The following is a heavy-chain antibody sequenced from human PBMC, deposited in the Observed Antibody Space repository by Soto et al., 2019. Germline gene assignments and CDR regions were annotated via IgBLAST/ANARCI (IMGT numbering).Heavy chain of an antibody. CDR3: AKATTTGGWFNPFDS. D-gene: IGHD6-19*01. CDR2: LSGSGTST. V-gene: IGHV3-23*01. Sequence: GRSLRLSCAPSPFSSVNYARKWVRQAPGKGLEWVSGLSGSGTSTYYADSVKGRFTISRDNSRDTLFLQMNSLTDDDTAVYYCAKATTTGGWFNPFDSWGQGALVTVSS. J-gene: IGHJ4*02. CDR1: PFSSVNYA.